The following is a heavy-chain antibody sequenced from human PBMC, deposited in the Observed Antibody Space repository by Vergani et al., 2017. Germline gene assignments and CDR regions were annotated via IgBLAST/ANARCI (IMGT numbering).Heavy chain of an antibody. CDR2: ISSSSSFI. Sequence: EVQLLESGGGLVQPGGSLRLSCAASGFTFSSYSMNWVRQAPGKGLEWVSSISSSSSFIYYADSVKGRFTISRDNAKNSLYLQMNSLRAEDTAVYYCATPSVVPAAKDLDAFDIWGQGTMVTVSS. CDR1: GFTFSSYS. D-gene: IGHD2-2*01. V-gene: IGHV3-21*01. J-gene: IGHJ3*02. CDR3: ATPSVVPAAKDLDAFDI.